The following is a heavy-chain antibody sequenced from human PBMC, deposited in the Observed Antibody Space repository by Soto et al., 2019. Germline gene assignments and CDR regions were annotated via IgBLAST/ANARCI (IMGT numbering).Heavy chain of an antibody. Sequence: GGSLRLSCAASGFTFSSYSMNWVRQAPGKGLEWVSSISSSSSYIYYADSVKGRFTISRDNAKNSLYLQMNSLRAEDTAVYYCARNYYGSGSYYNGDFLFDYWGQGTLVTVSS. CDR1: GFTFSSYS. CDR2: ISSSSSYI. D-gene: IGHD3-10*01. CDR3: ARNYYGSGSYYNGDFLFDY. V-gene: IGHV3-21*01. J-gene: IGHJ4*02.